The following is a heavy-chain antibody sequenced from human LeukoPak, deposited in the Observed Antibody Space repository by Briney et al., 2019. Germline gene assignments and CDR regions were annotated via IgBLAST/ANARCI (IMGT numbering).Heavy chain of an antibody. J-gene: IGHJ5*02. Sequence: GGSLRLSCAASGFTFSSYGMHWVRQAPGKGLEWAAVISYDGSNKYYADSVKGRFTISRDNSKNTLYLQMNSLRAEDTAVYYCAKDLASHTSLTWGQGTLVTVSS. V-gene: IGHV3-30*18. CDR1: GFTFSSYG. D-gene: IGHD3-16*01. CDR3: AKDLASHTSLT. CDR2: ISYDGSNK.